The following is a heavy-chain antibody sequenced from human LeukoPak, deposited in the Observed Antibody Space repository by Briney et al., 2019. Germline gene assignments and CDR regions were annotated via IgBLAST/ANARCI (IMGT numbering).Heavy chain of an antibody. CDR1: GGSISSGGYY. CDR3: ASGPRNWFDP. J-gene: IGHJ5*02. CDR2: IYYSGST. Sequence: SQTLSPTCTDSGGSISSGGYYWSWIRQHPGKGLEWIGYIYYSGSTYYNPSLKSRVTISVDTSKNQFSLKLSSVTAADTAVYYCASGPRNWFDPWGQGTLVTVSS. V-gene: IGHV4-31*03.